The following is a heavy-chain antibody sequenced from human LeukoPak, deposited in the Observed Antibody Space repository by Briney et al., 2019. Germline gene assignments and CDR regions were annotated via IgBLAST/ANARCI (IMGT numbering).Heavy chain of an antibody. CDR1: GFTVSSNY. V-gene: IGHV3-66*01. CDR2: IYSGGST. Sequence: GGSLRLSCAASGFTVSSNYMSWVRQAPGKGLESASVIYSGGSTYYADSVKGRFTISRDNSKNTLYLQMNSLRAEDTAVYYCARVEVSGSYDYFDYWGQETLVTVSS. CDR3: ARVEVSGSYDYFDY. J-gene: IGHJ4*02. D-gene: IGHD1-26*01.